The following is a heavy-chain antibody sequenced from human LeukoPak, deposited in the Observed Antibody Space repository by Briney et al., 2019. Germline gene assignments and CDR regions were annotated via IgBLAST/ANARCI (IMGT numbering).Heavy chain of an antibody. D-gene: IGHD1-26*01. CDR3: AKQQWELLGAFDY. CDR2: ISWNGGSI. Sequence: GGSLRLSCAASGFTFDDYAMHWVRQAPGKGLEWVSGISWNGGSIGYADSVKGRFTISRDNAKNSLYLQMNSLRAEDTALYYCAKQQWELLGAFDYWGQGTLVTVSS. CDR1: GFTFDDYA. J-gene: IGHJ4*02. V-gene: IGHV3-9*01.